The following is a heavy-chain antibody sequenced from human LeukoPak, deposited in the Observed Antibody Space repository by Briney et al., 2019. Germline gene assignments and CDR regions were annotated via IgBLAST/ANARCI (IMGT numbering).Heavy chain of an antibody. J-gene: IGHJ4*02. Sequence: PGGSLRLSCAASGFTVSSSYMNWVRQAPGKGLEWVSVIYSGGSTYYADSVKGRFTISRDNSKNTLYLQMNSLRAEDTAVYYCNSWELLHSFDYWGQGTLVTVSS. CDR3: NSWELLHSFDY. CDR1: GFTVSSSY. CDR2: IYSGGST. V-gene: IGHV3-53*01. D-gene: IGHD1-26*01.